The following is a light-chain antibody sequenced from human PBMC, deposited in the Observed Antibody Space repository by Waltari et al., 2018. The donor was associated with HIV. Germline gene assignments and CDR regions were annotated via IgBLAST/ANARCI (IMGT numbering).Light chain of an antibody. CDR2: DVS. Sequence: QSALTQPRSVSGSPGQSVTISCTGTSSDVGGYNSVSWYQQHPGKAPKFMIYDVSKRPSGVPDRFLGSKGGNTASLTISGLQAEDEADYYCCSYAGNYTLVFGGGTKLTVL. CDR3: CSYAGNYTLV. CDR1: SSDVGGYNS. V-gene: IGLV2-11*01. J-gene: IGLJ3*02.